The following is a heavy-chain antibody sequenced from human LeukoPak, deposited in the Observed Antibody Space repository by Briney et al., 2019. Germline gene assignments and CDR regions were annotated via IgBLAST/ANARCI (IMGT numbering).Heavy chain of an antibody. Sequence: ASVKDSCKASGYTFPANYMHWVRQAPGQGPEWMGWINPNSGGSNCAQKFQGRVTMTRETSISTAYMELSGLSSDDTAVYYCARVQVSDDNWGFFDYWGQGPLVTVSS. CDR3: ARVQVSDDNWGFFDY. D-gene: IGHD1-1*01. J-gene: IGHJ4*02. CDR2: INPNSGGS. V-gene: IGHV1-2*02. CDR1: GYTFPANY.